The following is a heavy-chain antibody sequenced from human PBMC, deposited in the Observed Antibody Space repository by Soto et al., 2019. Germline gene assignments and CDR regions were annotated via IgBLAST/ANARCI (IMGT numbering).Heavy chain of an antibody. CDR2: TYYRSRWFN. D-gene: IGHD2-2*01. J-gene: IGHJ6*02. CDR3: ARDLEDPVAVPAATYFHFYGMDV. V-gene: IGHV6-1*01. Sequence: QVQLQQSGPGLVKPSQTLSLTCAISGDSVSNNNAGWNWIRQSPSRGLEWLGRTYYRSRWFNDYAVSVKSRITITPDTSKNQLSLQLNSVTPEDTAVYFCARDLEDPVAVPAATYFHFYGMDVWGQGTTVTVSS. CDR1: GDSVSNNNAG.